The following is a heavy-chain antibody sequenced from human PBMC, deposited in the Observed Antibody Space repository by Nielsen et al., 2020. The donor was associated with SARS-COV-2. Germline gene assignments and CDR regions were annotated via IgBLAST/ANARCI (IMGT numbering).Heavy chain of an antibody. Sequence: WLRQPPGKGLEWIGYIYYSGSTYYNPSLKSRVTISVDTSKNQFPLKLSSVTAADTALYYCARERVGGITIFGVVTRYGMDVWGQGTTVTVSS. J-gene: IGHJ6*02. CDR3: ARERVGGITIFGVVTRYGMDV. CDR2: IYYSGST. D-gene: IGHD3-3*01. V-gene: IGHV4-30-4*01.